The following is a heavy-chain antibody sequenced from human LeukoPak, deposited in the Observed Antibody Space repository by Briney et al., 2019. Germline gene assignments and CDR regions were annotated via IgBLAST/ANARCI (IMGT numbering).Heavy chain of an antibody. V-gene: IGHV3-48*01. Sequence: GGSLRLSCAVSGFTLSNYSMNWVRQAPGKGLEWISYISGSGFTIHYADSVKGRFTISRDNAKNSLYLQMNSLRAEDTAVYYCARGVPKTSYYYYYMDVWGKGTTVTISS. J-gene: IGHJ6*03. CDR3: ARGVPKTSYYYYYMDV. CDR1: GFTLSNYS. D-gene: IGHD4-11*01. CDR2: ISGSGFTI.